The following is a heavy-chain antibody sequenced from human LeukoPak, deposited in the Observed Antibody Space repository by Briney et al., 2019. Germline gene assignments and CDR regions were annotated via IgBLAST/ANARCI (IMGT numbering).Heavy chain of an antibody. Sequence: SETLSLTCAVYGGSFSGYYWSWIRQPPGKGLEWIGEINHSGSTNYNPSLKSRVTISVDTSKNQFSLKLSSVTAEDTAVYYCARVLHKRTYDSRVYYGYWGQGTLVTVSS. CDR2: INHSGST. D-gene: IGHD3-22*01. CDR3: ARVLHKRTYDSRVYYGY. V-gene: IGHV4-34*01. CDR1: GGSFSGYY. J-gene: IGHJ4*02.